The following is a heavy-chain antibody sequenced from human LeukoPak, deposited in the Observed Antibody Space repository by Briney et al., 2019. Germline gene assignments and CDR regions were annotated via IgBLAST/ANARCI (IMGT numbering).Heavy chain of an antibody. CDR1: GFTFSSYS. CDR2: ISSSSSYI. J-gene: IGHJ4*02. D-gene: IGHD1-26*01. Sequence: GGSLRLSCAASGFTFSSYSMNWVRQAPGKGLEWVSSISSSSSYIYYADSVKGRFTISRGNAKNSLYLQMNSLRAEDTAVYYCASNIVGATRSFDYWGQGTLVTVSS. V-gene: IGHV3-21*01. CDR3: ASNIVGATRSFDY.